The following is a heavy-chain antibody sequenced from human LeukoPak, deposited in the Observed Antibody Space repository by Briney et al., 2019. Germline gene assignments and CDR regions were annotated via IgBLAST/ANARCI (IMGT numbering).Heavy chain of an antibody. Sequence: SETLSLTCTVSGYSIRSGFYWGWIRQPPGKGLEWIGNIYHSGITYYTPSLKGRVTISVDTSKNQFYLKLSSVTAADTAVYYCARAVGSFDWLPLFDYWGQGTLVTVSS. CDR1: GYSIRSGFY. CDR2: IYHSGIT. D-gene: IGHD3-9*01. V-gene: IGHV4-38-2*02. CDR3: ARAVGSFDWLPLFDY. J-gene: IGHJ4*02.